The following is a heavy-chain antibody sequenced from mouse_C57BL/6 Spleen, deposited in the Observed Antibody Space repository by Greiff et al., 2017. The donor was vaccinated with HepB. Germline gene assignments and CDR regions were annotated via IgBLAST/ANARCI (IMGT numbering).Heavy chain of an antibody. Sequence: VQLQQSGPELVKPGASVKMSCKASGYTFTDYNMHWVKQSHGKSLEWIGYINPNNGGTSYNQKFKGKATLTVNKSSSTAYMELRSLTSEDSAVYYCAKGDNWDFWYFDVWGTGTTVTVSS. D-gene: IGHD4-1*01. CDR1: GYTFTDYN. J-gene: IGHJ1*03. CDR2: INPNNGGT. CDR3: AKGDNWDFWYFDV. V-gene: IGHV1-22*01.